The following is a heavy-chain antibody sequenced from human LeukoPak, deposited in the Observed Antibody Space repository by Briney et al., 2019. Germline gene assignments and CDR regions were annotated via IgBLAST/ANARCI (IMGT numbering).Heavy chain of an antibody. J-gene: IGHJ4*02. D-gene: IGHD3-22*01. Sequence: SVKVSCKASGGTFSSYAISWVRQAPGQGLEWMGGIIPIFGTANYAQKFQGRVTMTEDTSTDTAYMELSSLRSEDTAVYYCATDLLNYYDSSGYFREYWGQGTLVTVSS. V-gene: IGHV1-69*06. CDR1: GGTFSSYA. CDR2: IIPIFGTA. CDR3: ATDLLNYYDSSGYFREY.